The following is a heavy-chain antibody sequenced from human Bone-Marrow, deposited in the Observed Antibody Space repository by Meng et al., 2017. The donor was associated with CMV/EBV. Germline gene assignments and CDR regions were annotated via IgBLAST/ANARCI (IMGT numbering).Heavy chain of an antibody. V-gene: IGHV3-21*01. Sequence: GESLKISCAASGFTFSSYSMNWVRQAPGKGLEWVSSISSSSSYIYYADSVKGRFTISRDNAKNSLYLQMNSLRAEDTAVYYCARDFTLVVVPAAIPSHGMDVWAQGTTVTVSS. CDR1: GFTFSSYS. J-gene: IGHJ6*02. CDR3: ARDFTLVVVPAAIPSHGMDV. D-gene: IGHD2-2*01. CDR2: ISSSSSYI.